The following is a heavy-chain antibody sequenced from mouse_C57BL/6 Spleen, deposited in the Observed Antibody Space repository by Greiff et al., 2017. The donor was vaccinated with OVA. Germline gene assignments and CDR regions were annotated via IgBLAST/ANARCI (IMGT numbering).Heavy chain of an antibody. D-gene: IGHD2-1*01. CDR3: ARGGNGNYEGVFDY. CDR2: IYPGDGDT. V-gene: IGHV1-82*01. Sequence: QVQLKESGPELVKPGASVKISCKASGYAFSSSWMNWVKQRPGKGLEWIGRIYPGDGDTNYNGKFKGKATLTADKSSSTAYMQLSSLTSEDSAVYFCARGGNGNYEGVFDYWGQGTTLTVSS. J-gene: IGHJ2*01. CDR1: GYAFSSSW.